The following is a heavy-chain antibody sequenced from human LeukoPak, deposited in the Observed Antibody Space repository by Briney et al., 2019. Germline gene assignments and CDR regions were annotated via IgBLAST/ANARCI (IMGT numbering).Heavy chain of an antibody. V-gene: IGHV4-30-2*01. CDR1: GGSISSGGYY. CDR3: ARLVGATTDY. Sequence: SQTLSLTCTVSGGSISSGGYYWSWIRQPPGKGLEWIGYIYHSGSTYYNPSLKSRVTVSVDTSKNQFSLILRSVTAADTAVYYCARLVGATTDYWGQGTLVTVSS. D-gene: IGHD1-26*01. J-gene: IGHJ4*02. CDR2: IYHSGST.